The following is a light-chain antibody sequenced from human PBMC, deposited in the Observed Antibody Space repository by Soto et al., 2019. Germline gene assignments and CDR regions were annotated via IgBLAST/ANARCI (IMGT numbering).Light chain of an antibody. CDR1: QSVSSSY. CDR3: QQYGSSPFYT. Sequence: EIVLTQSPGTLSLSPGERATLSCRASQSVSSSYLAGYQQKPGQAPRLLIYGASSRATGIPDRFSGSGSGTDFTLTISRLEPEDLAVYYCQQYGSSPFYTFGQGTKLEIK. V-gene: IGKV3-20*01. J-gene: IGKJ2*01. CDR2: GAS.